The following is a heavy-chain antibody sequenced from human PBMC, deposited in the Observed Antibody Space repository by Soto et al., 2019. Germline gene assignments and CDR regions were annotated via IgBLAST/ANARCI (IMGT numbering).Heavy chain of an antibody. D-gene: IGHD3-3*01. J-gene: IGHJ6*02. CDR2: IHYSGST. CDR1: GGSGSSGTYS. V-gene: IGHV4-61*01. Sequence: PSETLALTYSVSGGSGSSGTYSWSWIRQPPGGGLEWIGYIHYSGSTTYNPSLKSRVTISVDTSKNQFSLKLSSVTAADPAVYDCARHYRVSEIFGVVINYAMDVWGQGTTVT. CDR3: ARHYRVSEIFGVVINYAMDV.